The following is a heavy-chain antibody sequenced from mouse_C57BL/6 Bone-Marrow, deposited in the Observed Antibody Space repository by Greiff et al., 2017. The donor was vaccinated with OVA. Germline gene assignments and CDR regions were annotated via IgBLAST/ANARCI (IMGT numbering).Heavy chain of an antibody. J-gene: IGHJ4*01. Sequence: EVQLVESGGGLVQPGGSLKFSCAASGFTFTDFYMYWVRQTPEKRLEWVASISNGGGNTYYPDTVKGRFTISTDKAKNTLYLQMSRLKSEDTAMYYCGRRDAMNYWGQGTSVTVSS. CDR3: GRRDAMNY. CDR1: GFTFTDFY. CDR2: ISNGGGNT. V-gene: IGHV5-12*01.